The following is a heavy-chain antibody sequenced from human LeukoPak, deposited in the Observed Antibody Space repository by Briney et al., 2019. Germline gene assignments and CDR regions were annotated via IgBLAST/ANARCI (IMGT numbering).Heavy chain of an antibody. D-gene: IGHD3-22*01. V-gene: IGHV4-59*01. CDR3: ARAIPKYYYDSSGYHQGYYYYGMDV. J-gene: IGHJ6*02. CDR2: IYYSGST. Sequence: PSETLSLTCTVSGGSISSYYWSWIRQPPGKGLEWIGYIYYSGSTNYNPSLKSRVTISVDTSKNQFSLKLSSVTAADTAVYYCARAIPKYYYDSSGYHQGYYYYGMDVWGQGTTVTVSS. CDR1: GGSISSYY.